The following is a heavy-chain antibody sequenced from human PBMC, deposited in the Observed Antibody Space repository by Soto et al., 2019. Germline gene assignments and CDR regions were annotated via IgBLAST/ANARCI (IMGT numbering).Heavy chain of an antibody. CDR3: TRRASSSFYHFDF. D-gene: IGHD2-2*01. V-gene: IGHV5-10-1*01. Sequence: GESLKISCQASGYSFTAYWITWVRQMPGKGLEWMATIDPSDSYVDYSPSFRGHVTFSVDRSITTVYLQWNSLKAPDNAMYFCTRRASSSFYHFDFWGQGALVTVSS. CDR1: GYSFTAYW. J-gene: IGHJ4*02. CDR2: IDPSDSYV.